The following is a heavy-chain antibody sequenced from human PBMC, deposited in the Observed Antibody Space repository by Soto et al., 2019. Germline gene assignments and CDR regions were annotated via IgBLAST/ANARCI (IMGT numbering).Heavy chain of an antibody. D-gene: IGHD3-10*01. V-gene: IGHV4-31*03. Sequence: QVQLQESGPGLVKPSQTLSLTCNVSGGSISSGDSYWSWIRQRPGKGLEWIGYIYYRGATYYNPSLKSRVSISVDISKNQFSLRLSSVTAADTAVYYCARDYHVSGTWLGVDVWGQGTTVTVSS. CDR1: GGSISSGDSY. J-gene: IGHJ6*02. CDR2: IYYRGAT. CDR3: ARDYHVSGTWLGVDV.